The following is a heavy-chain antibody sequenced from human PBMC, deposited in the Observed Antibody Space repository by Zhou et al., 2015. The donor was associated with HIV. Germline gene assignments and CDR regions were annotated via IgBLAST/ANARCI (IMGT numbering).Heavy chain of an antibody. CDR1: GYTFTSYY. Sequence: QVQLVQSGAEVKKPGASVKVSCKASGYTFTSYYMHWVRQAPGQGLEWMGIINPSGGSTNYAQKFQGRVTMTRDTSTSTVYMELSSLRSEDTAVYYCAREGSSRPWYQVPFNWFDSWGQGTLVTVSS. D-gene: IGHD2-2*01. V-gene: IGHV1-46*01. CDR3: AREGSSRPWYQVPFNWFDS. CDR2: INPSGGST. J-gene: IGHJ5*01.